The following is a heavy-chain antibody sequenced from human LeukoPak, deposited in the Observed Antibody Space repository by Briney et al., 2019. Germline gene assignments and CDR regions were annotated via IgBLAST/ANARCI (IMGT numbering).Heavy chain of an antibody. J-gene: IGHJ5*02. CDR1: GGSISSGDYY. CDR2: IYYSGST. Sequence: SQTLSLTCTVSGGSISSGDYYWSWIRQPPGKGLEWIGYIYYSGSTYYNPSLKSRVTISVDTSKNQFSLKLSSVTAADTAVYYCARNVLRYFDWLLYFDLWGQGTLATVSS. V-gene: IGHV4-30-4*01. CDR3: ARNVLRYFDWLLYFDL. D-gene: IGHD3-9*01.